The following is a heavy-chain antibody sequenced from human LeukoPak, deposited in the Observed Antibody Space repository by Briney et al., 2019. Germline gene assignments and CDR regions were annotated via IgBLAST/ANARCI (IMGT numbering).Heavy chain of an antibody. V-gene: IGHV3-21*01. CDR2: ISSSSSYI. J-gene: IGHJ4*02. Sequence: GGSLRLSCAASGVTFSSYSMKWVRQAPGKGLEWVSSISSSSSYIYYADSVKGGFTISRENAKNSLYLQMNSLRAEDTAVYYCARGGYCSGGSCYFDTDYWGQGTLVTVSS. D-gene: IGHD2-15*01. CDR1: GVTFSSYS. CDR3: ARGGYCSGGSCYFDTDY.